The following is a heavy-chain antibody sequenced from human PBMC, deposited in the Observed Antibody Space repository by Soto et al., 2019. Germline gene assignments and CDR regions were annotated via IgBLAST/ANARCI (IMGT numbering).Heavy chain of an antibody. V-gene: IGHV4-59*01. CDR2: IYYSGST. Sequence: SETLSLTCTVSGGSISSYYRSWIRKPPRKGMEWKGYIYYSGSTNYNPSLKSRVTISVDTSKYQFSLKLSSVTAADTAVYDCARDLQGALDYWGQGTLVTVSS. CDR1: GGSISSYY. J-gene: IGHJ4*02. CDR3: ARDLQGALDY. D-gene: IGHD3-16*01.